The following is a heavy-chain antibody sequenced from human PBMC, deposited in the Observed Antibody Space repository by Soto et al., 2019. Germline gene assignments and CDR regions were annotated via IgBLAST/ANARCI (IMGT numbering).Heavy chain of an antibody. D-gene: IGHD6-19*01. J-gene: IGHJ4*02. CDR2: IIPIFGTA. Sequence: SVKVSCKASGGTFSSYAISWVRQAPGQGLEWMGGIIPIFGTANYAQKFQGRVTITADESTSTAYMELSSLRSEDTAVYYCASRSPAVAGHRGDYWGQGTLVTVSS. CDR3: ASRSPAVAGHRGDY. CDR1: GGTFSSYA. V-gene: IGHV1-69*13.